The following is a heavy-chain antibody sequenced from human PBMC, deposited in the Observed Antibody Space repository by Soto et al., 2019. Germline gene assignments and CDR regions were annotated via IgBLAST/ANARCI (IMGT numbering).Heavy chain of an antibody. V-gene: IGHV3-23*01. CDR2: ISATGGTT. CDR1: GFTFSSYA. J-gene: IGHJ5*01. CDR3: GRENWSDS. Sequence: PGGSLRLSCADSGFTFSSYAMSWVRQAPGKGLEWVSAISATGGTTYYADSVKGRFTISRDNSKNTLYLQMNSLRADDTAVYYCGRENWSDSWGQGPLVTVST.